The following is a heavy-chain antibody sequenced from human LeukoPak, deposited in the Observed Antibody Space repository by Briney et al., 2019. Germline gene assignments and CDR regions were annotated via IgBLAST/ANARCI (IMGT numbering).Heavy chain of an antibody. CDR2: ISGGGQST. Sequence: GGSLRLSCAASGFTFNSYAMSWVRQAPGKGLEWASGISGGGQSTFYADSVKGRFTISGDNSKNTLYLQMSSLSAEDTAMYYCAKTQLWLNDPFESWGQGTLVTVSS. CDR3: AKTQLWLNDPFES. J-gene: IGHJ4*02. CDR1: GFTFNSYA. D-gene: IGHD5-18*01. V-gene: IGHV3-23*01.